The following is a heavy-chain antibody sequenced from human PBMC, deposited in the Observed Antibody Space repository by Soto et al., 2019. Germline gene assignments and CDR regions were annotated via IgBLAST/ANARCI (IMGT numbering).Heavy chain of an antibody. CDR2: INAGNGNT. Sequence: QVQLVQSGAEVKKPGASVKVSCTASGYSFTTYAIHWVRQAPAQRFEWMGWINAGNGNTKYSQKFQVRVTITRDTSATTTYMELSSLRSADTAVYYCARLLSSGELTLDSWCKGSLVTVSS. V-gene: IGHV1-3*01. CDR3: ARLLSSGELTLDS. CDR1: GYSFTTYA. D-gene: IGHD3-10*01. J-gene: IGHJ4*02.